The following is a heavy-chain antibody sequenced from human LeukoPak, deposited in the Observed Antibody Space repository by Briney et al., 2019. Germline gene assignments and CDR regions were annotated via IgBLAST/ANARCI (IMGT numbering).Heavy chain of an antibody. Sequence: GGSLRLSCAASGFTVSSNYMSWVRQAPGKGLEWVSVMYSGGSTYYADSVKGRFTISRDNSENTLYLQMNSLRAENTAVYYCARDLYCTNGVCPFDYWGQGTLVTVSS. CDR2: MYSGGST. CDR3: ARDLYCTNGVCPFDY. D-gene: IGHD2-8*01. CDR1: GFTVSSNY. V-gene: IGHV3-66*01. J-gene: IGHJ4*02.